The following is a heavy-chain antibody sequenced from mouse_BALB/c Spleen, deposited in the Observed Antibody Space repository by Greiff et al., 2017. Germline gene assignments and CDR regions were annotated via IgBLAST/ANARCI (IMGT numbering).Heavy chain of an antibody. CDR1: GFNIKDTY. D-gene: IGHD2-4*01. CDR3: ASLSTMITTRVFDY. V-gene: IGHV14-3*02. J-gene: IGHJ2*01. Sequence: EVQLQQSGAELVKPGASVKLSCTASGFNIKDTYMHWVKQRPEQGLEWIGRIDPANGNTKYDPKFQGKATITADTSSNTAYLQLSSLTSEDTAVYYCASLSTMITTRVFDYWGQGTTLTVSS. CDR2: IDPANGNT.